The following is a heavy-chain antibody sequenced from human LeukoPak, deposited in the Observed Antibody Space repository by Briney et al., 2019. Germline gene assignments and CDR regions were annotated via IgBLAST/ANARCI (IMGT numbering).Heavy chain of an antibody. D-gene: IGHD2-2*01. CDR3: ARLKLLWSNYFDY. CDR2: IKQDGSEK. Sequence: GGSLRLSCAASGFTFSSYWVSWVRQAPGKGLEGVANIKQDGSEKYYVDSVKGRFTISRDNAKNSLYLQMNSLRAEDTAVYYCARLKLLWSNYFDYWGQGTLVTVSS. CDR1: GFTFSSYW. J-gene: IGHJ4*02. V-gene: IGHV3-7*01.